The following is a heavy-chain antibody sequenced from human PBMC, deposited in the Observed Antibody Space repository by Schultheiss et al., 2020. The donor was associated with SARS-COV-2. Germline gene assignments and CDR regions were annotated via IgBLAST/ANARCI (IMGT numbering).Heavy chain of an antibody. V-gene: IGHV3-33*08. D-gene: IGHD5-18*01. J-gene: IGHJ6*03. Sequence: GGSLRLSCAASGFTVSSNYMSWVRQAPGKGLEWVAVIWYDGSNKYYADSVKGRFTISRDNSKNTLYLQMGSLRAEDMAVYYCAREHTAMPLYYYYYMDVWGKGTTVTVSS. CDR1: GFTVSSNY. CDR2: IWYDGSNK. CDR3: AREHTAMPLYYYYYMDV.